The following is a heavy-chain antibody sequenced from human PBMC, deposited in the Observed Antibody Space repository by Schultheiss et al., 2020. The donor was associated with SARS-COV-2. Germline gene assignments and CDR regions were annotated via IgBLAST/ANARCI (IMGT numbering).Heavy chain of an antibody. J-gene: IGHJ4*02. CDR3: ARSWFGDMS. CDR1: GGSFSGYY. V-gene: IGHV4-34*01. D-gene: IGHD3-10*01. CDR2: IYYSGST. Sequence: SETLSLTCAVYGGSFSGYYWSWIRQPPGKGLEWIGSIYYSGSTNYNPSLKSRVTISVDTPKNQFSLKLSSVTAADTAVYYCARSWFGDMSWGQGTLVTVSS.